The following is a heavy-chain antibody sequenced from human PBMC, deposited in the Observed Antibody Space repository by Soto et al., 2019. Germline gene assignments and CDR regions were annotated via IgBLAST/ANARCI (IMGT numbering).Heavy chain of an antibody. V-gene: IGHV3-30*18. CDR1: GFTFSSYG. J-gene: IGHJ3*02. CDR3: AKGGRVLYYYDSSGLDAFDI. CDR2: ISYDGSNK. Sequence: GGSLRLSCAASGFTFSSYGMRWVRQAPGKGLEWVAVISYDGSNKYYADSVKGRFTISRDNSKNTLYLQMNSLRAEDTAVYYCAKGGRVLYYYDSSGLDAFDIWGQGTMVTVSS. D-gene: IGHD3-22*01.